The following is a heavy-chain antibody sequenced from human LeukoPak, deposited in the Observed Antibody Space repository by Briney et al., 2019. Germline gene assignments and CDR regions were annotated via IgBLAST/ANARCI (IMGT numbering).Heavy chain of an antibody. CDR1: GGSFSGYY. V-gene: IGHV4-59*10. Sequence: SETLSLTCAVYGGSFSGYYWSWIRQPAGKGLEWIGRIYTSGSTNYNPSLRSRVTISVDTSKNQFSLKLSSVTAADTAVYYCARVPGYPDYYYYYYIDVWGKGTTVTVSS. CDR3: ARVPGYPDYYYYYYIDV. CDR2: IYTSGST. D-gene: IGHD3-9*01. J-gene: IGHJ6*03.